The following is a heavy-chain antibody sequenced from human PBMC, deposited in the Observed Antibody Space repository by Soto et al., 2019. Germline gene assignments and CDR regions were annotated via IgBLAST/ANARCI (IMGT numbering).Heavy chain of an antibody. D-gene: IGHD5-12*01. J-gene: IGHJ4*02. CDR2: IFSGGAT. V-gene: IGHV3-53*01. CDR1: GFSVTANY. Sequence: GGSLRLSCEVSGFSVTANYMSWVRQTPGKGLEWVSVIFSGGATDYIDSVKGRFTTSRDISKNALYFQMNSLRVEDTAVYYCHGYGKWGQGISVTVSS. CDR3: HGYGK.